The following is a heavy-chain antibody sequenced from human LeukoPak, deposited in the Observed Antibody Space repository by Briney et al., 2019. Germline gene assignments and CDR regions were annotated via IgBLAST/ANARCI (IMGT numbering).Heavy chain of an antibody. J-gene: IGHJ5*02. CDR2: INHSGST. Sequence: PSETLSLTCAVYGGSFSGDYWSWIRHPPGKGLEWSGEINHSGSTNYNPSLKSLATISVDTSKNQCSLKLSSVTAADTAVYYCAREGELRFLEWLFSTRPGAARWFDPWGQGTLVTVSS. V-gene: IGHV4-34*01. CDR3: AREGELRFLEWLFSTRPGAARWFDP. D-gene: IGHD3-3*01. CDR1: GGSFSGDY.